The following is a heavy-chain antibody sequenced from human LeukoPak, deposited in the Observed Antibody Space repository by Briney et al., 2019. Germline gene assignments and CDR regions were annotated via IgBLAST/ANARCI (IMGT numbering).Heavy chain of an antibody. CDR2: ISYDGSSK. V-gene: IGHV3-30*18. D-gene: IGHD2/OR15-2a*01. J-gene: IGHJ6*03. Sequence: PGGSLRLSCAASGFTFSSYSMNWVRQAPGKGLEWVAVISYDGSSKDYADSVKGRFTISRDNSKNTLYLQMNSLRVEDTAVYYCAKAADQYYYSYFYYMDVWGKRTTVTVSS. CDR1: GFTFSSYS. CDR3: AKAADQYYYSYFYYMDV.